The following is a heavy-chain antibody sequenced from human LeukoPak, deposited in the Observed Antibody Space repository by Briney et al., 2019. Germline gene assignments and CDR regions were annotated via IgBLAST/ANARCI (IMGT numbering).Heavy chain of an antibody. J-gene: IGHJ5*02. V-gene: IGHV4-38-2*01. CDR2: VYYSGTT. CDR3: ARQGYCSSVSCFNWFDP. CDR1: GYSISSGYY. Sequence: SETLSLTCAVPGYSISSGYYWAWIRQPPGKGLEWIGSVYYSGTTYHNPSLKSRVTILVDTSKSQFSLNLSSVTAADTAVYYCARQGYCSSVSCFNWFDPWGQGTLVIVSS. D-gene: IGHD2-2*01.